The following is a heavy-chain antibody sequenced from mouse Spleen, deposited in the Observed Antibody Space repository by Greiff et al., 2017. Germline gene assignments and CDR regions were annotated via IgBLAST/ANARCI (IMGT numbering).Heavy chain of an antibody. CDR3: ARQAGITRFAY. J-gene: IGHJ3*01. Sequence: EVKLVESGGGLVKPGGSLKLSCAASGFTFSDYGMHWVRQAPEKGLEWVAYISSGSSTIYYADTVKGRFTISRDNAKNTLFLQMTSLRSEDTAMYYCARQAGITRFAYWGQGTLVTVSA. V-gene: IGHV5-17*01. CDR1: GFTFSDYG. D-gene: IGHD2-4*01. CDR2: ISSGSSTI.